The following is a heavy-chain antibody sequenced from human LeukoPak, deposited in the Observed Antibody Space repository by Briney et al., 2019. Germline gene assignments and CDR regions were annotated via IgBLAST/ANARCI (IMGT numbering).Heavy chain of an antibody. V-gene: IGHV3-23*01. CDR1: GFTFSSYA. CDR3: AKLPLQDYRGNWFDP. J-gene: IGHJ5*02. Sequence: PGGSLRLSCAASGFTFSSYAMSRVRQAPGKGLEWVSAISGSGGSTYYADSVKGRFTISRDNSKNTLYLQMNSLRAEDTAVYYCAKLPLQDYRGNWFDPWGQGTLVTVSS. CDR2: ISGSGGST. D-gene: IGHD4-11*01.